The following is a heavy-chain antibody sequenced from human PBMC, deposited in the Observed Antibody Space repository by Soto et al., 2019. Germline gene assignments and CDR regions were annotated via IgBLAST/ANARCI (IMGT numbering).Heavy chain of an antibody. D-gene: IGHD3-16*02. Sequence: ASVKVSCKASGYTFTSYGISWVRQAPGQGLEWMGWISAYNGNTNYAQKLQGRVTMTTDTSTSTAYMELRSLRSDDTAVYYCAIFGIVGGDYVWGSYRSYYFDYWGQGTLVTVSS. CDR3: AIFGIVGGDYVWGSYRSYYFDY. CDR2: ISAYNGNT. CDR1: GYTFTSYG. J-gene: IGHJ4*02. V-gene: IGHV1-18*01.